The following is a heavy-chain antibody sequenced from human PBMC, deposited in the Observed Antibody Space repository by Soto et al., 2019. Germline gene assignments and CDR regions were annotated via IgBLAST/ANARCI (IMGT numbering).Heavy chain of an antibody. Sequence: EVQLVESGGGLVQPGGSLRLSCAASGFTFSSYWMHWVRQAPGKGLVWVSRLKSDGSSTAYADSVKGRFTISRDNAKNTLYLQMNSLRAEDTAVYYCARAKGSWYFDHWGRGTLVTVSS. CDR2: LKSDGSST. CDR1: GFTFSSYW. J-gene: IGHJ2*01. V-gene: IGHV3-74*01. CDR3: ARAKGSWYFDH.